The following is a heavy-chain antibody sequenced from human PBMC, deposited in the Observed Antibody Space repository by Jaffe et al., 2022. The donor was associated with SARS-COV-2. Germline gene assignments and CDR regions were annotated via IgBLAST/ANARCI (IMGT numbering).Heavy chain of an antibody. V-gene: IGHV4-34*01. CDR3: ARGSNYGDYVVRPSLSYYYYYMDV. J-gene: IGHJ6*03. CDR2: INHSGST. CDR1: GGSFSGYY. Sequence: QVQLQQWGAGLLKPSETLSLTCAVYGGSFSGYYWSWIRQPPGKGLEWIGEINHSGSTNYNPSLKSRVTISVDTSKNQFSLKLSSVTAADTAVYYCARGSNYGDYVVRPSLSYYYYYMDVWGKGTTVTVSS. D-gene: IGHD4-17*01.